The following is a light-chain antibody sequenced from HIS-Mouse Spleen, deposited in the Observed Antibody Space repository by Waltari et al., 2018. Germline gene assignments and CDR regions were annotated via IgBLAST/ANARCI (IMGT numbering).Light chain of an antibody. CDR2: VAS. V-gene: IGKV4-1*01. J-gene: IGKJ2*01. CDR3: QQYYSTPYT. Sequence: DIVMTQSPDSLAVSLGERATINCKSSQSVLYSSNNNNYCAWYQQKPGQPPKLLIYVASTRESGVPDRFSGSASGTDFTLTISSLQAEDVAVYYCQQYYSTPYTFGQGTKLEIK. CDR1: QSVLYSSNNNNY.